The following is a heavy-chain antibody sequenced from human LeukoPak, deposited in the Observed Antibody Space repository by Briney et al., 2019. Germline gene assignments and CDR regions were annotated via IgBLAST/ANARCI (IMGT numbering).Heavy chain of an antibody. V-gene: IGHV3-23*01. J-gene: IGHJ4*02. CDR2: ISGSGGST. CDR1: GFTFSSYG. CDR3: ARETESVFYYDSSGLIHY. Sequence: GGSLRLSCAASGFTFSSYGMSWVRQAPGKGLEWVSAISGSGGSTYYADSVKGRLTISRDNSKNTLYLQMNSLRAEDTAVYYCARETESVFYYDSSGLIHYWGQGTLVTVSS. D-gene: IGHD3-22*01.